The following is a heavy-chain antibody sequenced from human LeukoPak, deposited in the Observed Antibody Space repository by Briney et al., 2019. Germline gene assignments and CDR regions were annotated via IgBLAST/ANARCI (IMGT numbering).Heavy chain of an antibody. CDR2: ISYDGSNK. Sequence: GGSLRLSCAASGFTFSSYGMHWARQAPGKGLEWVAVISYDGSNKYYADSVKGRFTISRDNSKNTLYLQMNSLRAEDTAVYYCAKVSLYSGSYFDYWGQGTLVTVSS. V-gene: IGHV3-30*18. J-gene: IGHJ4*02. CDR3: AKVSLYSGSYFDY. D-gene: IGHD1-26*01. CDR1: GFTFSSYG.